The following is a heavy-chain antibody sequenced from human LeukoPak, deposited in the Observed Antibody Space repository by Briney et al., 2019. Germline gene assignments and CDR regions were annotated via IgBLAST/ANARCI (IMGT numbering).Heavy chain of an antibody. CDR2: IYTSWST. CDR1: GGSISSYY. CDR3: ARGYVDIVVVPAATNWFDP. V-gene: IGHV4-4*07. J-gene: IGHJ5*02. D-gene: IGHD2-2*01. Sequence: SETLSLTCTVSGGSISSYYWSWIRQPAGKGLECIGRIYTSWSTNYNPSLKSRVTMSVDTSKNQFSLKLSSVTAADTAVYYCARGYVDIVVVPAATNWFDPWGQGTLVTVSS.